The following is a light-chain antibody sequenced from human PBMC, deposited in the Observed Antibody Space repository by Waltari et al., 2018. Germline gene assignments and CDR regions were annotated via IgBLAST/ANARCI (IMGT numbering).Light chain of an antibody. CDR1: SSDVGGYNY. V-gene: IGLV2-14*03. CDR2: DDS. CDR3: SSYTTSSTLV. Sequence: QSALTQPASVSGSPGQSITISCTGTSSDVGGYNYVSWYLQHPGKAPKLVIYDDSNGPAGVFNRFAGSKSGNTASRTISGLQAEDEADYYCSSYTTSSTLVFGGGTKLTVL. J-gene: IGLJ2*01.